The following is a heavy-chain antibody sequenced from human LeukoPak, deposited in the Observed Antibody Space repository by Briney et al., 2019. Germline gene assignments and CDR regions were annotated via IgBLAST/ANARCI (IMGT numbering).Heavy chain of an antibody. CDR3: ARTNSSSLGDYYMDV. CDR1: GYSFHDFG. D-gene: IGHD6-13*01. Sequence: GASVKVSCKASGYSFHDFGISWVRQAPGQGLEWMGGIIPIFGTANYAQKFQGRVTITTDESTSTAYMELSSLRSEDTAVYYCARTNSSSLGDYYMDVWGKGTTVTVSS. V-gene: IGHV1-69*05. J-gene: IGHJ6*03. CDR2: IIPIFGTA.